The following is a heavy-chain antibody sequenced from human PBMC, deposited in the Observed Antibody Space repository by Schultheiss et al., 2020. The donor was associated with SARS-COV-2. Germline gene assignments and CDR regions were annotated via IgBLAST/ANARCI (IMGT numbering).Heavy chain of an antibody. D-gene: IGHD2-2*01. CDR2: IKSKTDGGTT. Sequence: GGSLRLSCTASGFPFGDYVVNWFRQAPGKGLEWVGRIKSKTDGGTTDYAAPVKGRFTISRDDSKNTLYLQMNSLKTEDTAVYYCTTVLSNCSSTSCYLEDYYYMDVWGKGTTVTVSS. J-gene: IGHJ6*03. CDR3: TTVLSNCSSTSCYLEDYYYMDV. CDR1: GFPFGDYV. V-gene: IGHV3-15*01.